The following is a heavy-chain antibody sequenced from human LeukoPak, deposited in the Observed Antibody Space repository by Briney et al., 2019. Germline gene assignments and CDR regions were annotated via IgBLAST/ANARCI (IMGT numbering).Heavy chain of an antibody. CDR2: LYYSGGT. V-gene: IGHV4-59*08. J-gene: IGHJ4*02. CDR3: ARRADYFSTTGYDKFDY. Sequence: SETLSLTCSVSGGSITGYYWSWIRQPPGKGLEWIGYLYYSGGTDYNRSLKSRATMSVDTSKNQFSLKLRFVTAADTPVYYCARRADYFSTTGYDKFDYWGQGSLVTVSS. D-gene: IGHD3-9*01. CDR1: GGSITGYY.